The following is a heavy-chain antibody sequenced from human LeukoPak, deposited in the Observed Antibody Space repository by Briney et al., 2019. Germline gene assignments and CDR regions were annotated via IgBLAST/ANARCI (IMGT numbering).Heavy chain of an antibody. CDR2: ISWNSGSI. J-gene: IGHJ3*02. CDR1: GFTFDDYA. D-gene: IGHD6-6*01. V-gene: IGHV3-9*03. CDR3: AKFSSSFDAFDI. Sequence: PGRSLRLSCAASGFTFDDYAMHWVRQAPGQGLEWGSGISWNSGSIGYADSVKGRFTISRDNAKNSLYLQMNSLRAEDMALYYCAKFSSSFDAFDIWGQGTMVTVSS.